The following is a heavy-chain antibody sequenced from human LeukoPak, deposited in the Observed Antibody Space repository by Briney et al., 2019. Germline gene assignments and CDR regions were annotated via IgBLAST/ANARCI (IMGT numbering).Heavy chain of an antibody. D-gene: IGHD6-13*01. CDR3: AKRGYSSPYYYMDV. CDR2: IRHDGHTE. CDR1: GFTFSSHG. V-gene: IGHV3-30*02. Sequence: GGSLRLSCAPSGFTFSSHGMHWVRQAPGRGLDWVAFIRHDGHTEYYADSVKGRFTISRDNSENTLYLQMNSLRAEDTAVYSCAKRGYSSPYYYMDVWGKGTTVTVS. J-gene: IGHJ6*03.